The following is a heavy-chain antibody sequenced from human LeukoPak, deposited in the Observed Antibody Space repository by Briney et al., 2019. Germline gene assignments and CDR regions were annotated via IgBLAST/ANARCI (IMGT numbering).Heavy chain of an antibody. D-gene: IGHD4-17*01. CDR2: IPYDGSNK. CDR1: GFTFSSYG. V-gene: IGHV3-30*03. CDR3: ARDRDYGDTGVDY. Sequence: QTGRSLRLSCAASGFTFSSYGMHWVRQAPGKGLEWVAVIPYDGSNKYYADSVKGRFTISRDNSKNTLYLQMNSLRAEDTAVYYCARDRDYGDTGVDYWGQGTLVTVSS. J-gene: IGHJ4*02.